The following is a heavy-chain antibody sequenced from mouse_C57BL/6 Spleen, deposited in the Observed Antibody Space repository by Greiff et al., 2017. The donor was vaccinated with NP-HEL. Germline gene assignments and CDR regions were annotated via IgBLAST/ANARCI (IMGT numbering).Heavy chain of an antibody. J-gene: IGHJ2*01. V-gene: IGHV5-6*01. CDR1: GFTFSSYG. Sequence: EVKLMESGGDLVKPGGSLKLSCAASGFTFSSYGMSWVRQTPDKRLEWVATISSGGSYTYYPDSVKGRFTISRDNAKNTLYLQMSRLKSEDRAMYYCAGLRTETDFDYWGQGTTLTVSS. CDR3: AGLRTETDFDY. CDR2: ISSGGSYT.